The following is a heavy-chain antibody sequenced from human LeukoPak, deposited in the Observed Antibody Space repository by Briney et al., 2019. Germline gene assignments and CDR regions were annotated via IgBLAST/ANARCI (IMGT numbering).Heavy chain of an antibody. CDR3: GRDQGAVPVTRVDP. J-gene: IGHJ5*02. V-gene: IGHV1-18*01. D-gene: IGHD2-2*01. CDR2: ISAYNGNT. Sequence: ASVKVSCKASGYTFTSYGISWVRQAPGRGLEWMGWISAYNGNTNYAQKFQGRVTMTTDTSTRTAYMELRSLRSDDTAVYYCGRDQGAVPVTRVDPWGQGTLVTVSS. CDR1: GYTFTSYG.